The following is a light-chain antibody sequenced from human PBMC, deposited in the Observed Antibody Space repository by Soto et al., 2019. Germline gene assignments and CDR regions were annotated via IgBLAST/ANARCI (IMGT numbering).Light chain of an antibody. V-gene: IGKV3-20*01. CDR2: EVS. CDR1: QSVSSNT. CDR3: MKAIDIPWT. J-gene: IGKJ1*01. Sequence: EIVLTQSPGTLSLSPGERDTLSCRTSQSVSSNTFAWYQQRPGQAPQTLIYEVSNRFSGVPERFSGSGSRTDLTLKISRVEADDVGIYYCMKAIDIPWTXGQGTKVDI.